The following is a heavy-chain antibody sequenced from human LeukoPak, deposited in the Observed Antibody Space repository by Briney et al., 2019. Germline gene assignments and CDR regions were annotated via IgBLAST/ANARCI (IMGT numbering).Heavy chain of an antibody. CDR1: GYTFTWYY. J-gene: IGHJ6*03. V-gene: IGHV1-2*02. CDR2: TNPNSGGT. Sequence: GASVKVSCKASGYTFTWYYMQWVRQAPGQGGEGMGWTNPNSGGTNHAQKFQGRVTMSRDTSISTAYMELSRLRSDDTPVYYCARAGSACSGGSCSSSPYYYYYMHFWRKGTTLTVSS. CDR3: ARAGSACSGGSCSSSPYYYYYMHF. D-gene: IGHD2-15*01.